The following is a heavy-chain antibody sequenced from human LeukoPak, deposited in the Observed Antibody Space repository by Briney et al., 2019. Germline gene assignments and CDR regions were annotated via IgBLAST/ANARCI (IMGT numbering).Heavy chain of an antibody. CDR3: ARAGYSNRWDGVDY. CDR1: GYTFTNYW. J-gene: IGHJ4*02. D-gene: IGHD2/OR15-2a*01. V-gene: IGHV5-51*01. CDR2: IYPGDSDT. Sequence: GESLKISCKGSGYTFTNYWIGWVRQMPGKGLEFMGIIYPGDSDTRYSPSFQGQVTISVDKSINTAYLQWSSLKASDSAMYYCARAGYSNRWDGVDYWGQGTLVAVSS.